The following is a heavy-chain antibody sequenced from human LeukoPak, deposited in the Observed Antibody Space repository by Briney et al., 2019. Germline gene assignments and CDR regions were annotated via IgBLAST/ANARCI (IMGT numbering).Heavy chain of an antibody. Sequence: GGSLRLSCAASGFTFNKAWMSWVRQAPGKGLEWVGRIKSITNGGTTDYAAPVKGRFTISRDDSKNTVYLQMNSLNSEDTAVYYCTTNPYDFWSSQGFWGQGSMVTVSS. D-gene: IGHD3-3*01. CDR3: TTNPYDFWSSQGF. V-gene: IGHV3-15*01. J-gene: IGHJ3*01. CDR2: IKSITNGGTT. CDR1: GFTFNKAW.